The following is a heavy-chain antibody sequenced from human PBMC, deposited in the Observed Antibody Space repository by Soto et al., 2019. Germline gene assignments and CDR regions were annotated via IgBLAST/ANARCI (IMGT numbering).Heavy chain of an antibody. CDR3: ARGGAGYCFDY. CDR2: IKQDGSEK. J-gene: IGHJ4*02. V-gene: IGHV3-7*01. D-gene: IGHD3-9*01. Sequence: PGVSLRLSCAASGFTFSSYWMSWVRQAPGKGLEWVANIKQDGSEKYYVDSVKGRFTISRDNAKNSLYLQMNSLRAEDTAVYYCARGGAGYCFDYWGQGTLVTVSS. CDR1: GFTFSSYW.